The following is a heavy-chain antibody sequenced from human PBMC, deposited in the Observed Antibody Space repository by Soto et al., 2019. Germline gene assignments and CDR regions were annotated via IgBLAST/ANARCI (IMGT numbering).Heavy chain of an antibody. V-gene: IGHV1-46*01. CDR2: INPSGGST. J-gene: IGHJ6*02. D-gene: IGHD2-15*01. CDR3: ARSRLGYCSGGSCYYYYYGMDV. Sequence: ASVKVSCKASGYTFTSYYMHWVRQAPGQGLEWMGIINPSGGSTSYAQKFQGRVTMTRDTSTSTVYMELSSLRSEGTAVYYCARSRLGYCSGGSCYYYYYGMDVWGQGTTVTVSS. CDR1: GYTFTSYY.